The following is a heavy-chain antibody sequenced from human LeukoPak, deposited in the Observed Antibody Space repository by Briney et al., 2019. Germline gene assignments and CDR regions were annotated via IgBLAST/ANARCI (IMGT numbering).Heavy chain of an antibody. CDR2: ISSSSSYI. CDR1: GFTFSSYS. J-gene: IGHJ4*02. V-gene: IGHV3-21*01. CDR3: ARLGSGSYYKLIYYFDY. Sequence: GGSLRLSCAASGFTFSSYSMNWVRQAPGKGLEWVSSISSSSSYIYYADSVKGRFTISRDNAKNSLFLQMNSLRAEDTAVYYCARLGSGSYYKLIYYFDYWGQGTLVTVSS. D-gene: IGHD3-10*01.